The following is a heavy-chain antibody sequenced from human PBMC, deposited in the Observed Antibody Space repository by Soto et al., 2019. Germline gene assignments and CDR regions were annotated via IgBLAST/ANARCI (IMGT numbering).Heavy chain of an antibody. J-gene: IGHJ6*02. D-gene: IGHD1-26*01. CDR3: ARHLIVGSATSKFYYGMDV. CDR1: GGSISRYY. Sequence: SETRCLTCTVSGGSISRYYWSGSRQPPGKELEWIGYMYHSGSANYNPSLKSRVTMAVDTSKNQFSLNLNSVTAADTAVYYCARHLIVGSATSKFYYGMDVWGQGTTVT. V-gene: IGHV4-59*08. CDR2: MYHSGSA.